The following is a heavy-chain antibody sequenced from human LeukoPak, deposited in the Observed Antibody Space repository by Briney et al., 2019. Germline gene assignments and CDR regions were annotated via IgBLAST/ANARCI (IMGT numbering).Heavy chain of an antibody. CDR1: GFPFIGYA. V-gene: IGHV3-33*06. CDR2: IWYDGTNK. Sequence: GGSLRLSCAASGFPFIGYAMHWVRQAPGKGLEWVAVIWYDGTNKNYADSVKGRFTISRDSSRNTLFLHMNTLRAEDTAIYYCAKDRTVGASYWYFDLWGRGTLVTVSS. D-gene: IGHD1-26*01. CDR3: AKDRTVGASYWYFDL. J-gene: IGHJ2*01.